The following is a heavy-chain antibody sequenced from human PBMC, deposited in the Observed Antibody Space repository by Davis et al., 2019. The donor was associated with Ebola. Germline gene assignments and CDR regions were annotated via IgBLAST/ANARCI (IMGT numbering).Heavy chain of an antibody. CDR2: MNPKSGNT. CDR3: VRSTTEGADWFDP. V-gene: IGHV1-8*01. CDR1: GYTFPIYD. D-gene: IGHD2-2*01. J-gene: IGHJ5*02. Sequence: ASVKVSCKSSGYTFPIYDINWVRQVTGQRLEWMGWMNPKSGNTGYTQKFRGRVSMTRDTSITTSYMELSGLTSEDSGIYYCVRSTTEGADWFDPWGQGTLVTVSS.